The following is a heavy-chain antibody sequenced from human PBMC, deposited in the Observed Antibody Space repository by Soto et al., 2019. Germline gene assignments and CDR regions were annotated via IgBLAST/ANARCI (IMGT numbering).Heavy chain of an antibody. CDR3: GRDDYGIFPY. J-gene: IGHJ4*02. D-gene: IGHD3-10*01. V-gene: IGHV1-2*02. Sequence: QVQRVQSGTEVKKPGASVKVSCEASGYSISAYYIHCVRQAPGQGLEWMGWIDPKNGGTVSAQKFQGRLTMTRDTSISTVYMDLSGLTSDDTALYYCGRDDYGIFPYWGQGSLVTVSS. CDR2: IDPKNGGT. CDR1: GYSISAYY.